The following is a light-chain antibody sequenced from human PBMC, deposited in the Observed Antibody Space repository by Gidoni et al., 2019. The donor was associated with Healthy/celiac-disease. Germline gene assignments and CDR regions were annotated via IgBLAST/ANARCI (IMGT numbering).Light chain of an antibody. CDR3: QQYGSSPTT. V-gene: IGKV3-20*01. J-gene: IGKJ1*01. CDR1: QSVSSSY. Sequence: IVLTHSPDTLSLSPGERATLSCRASQSVSSSYLAWYQQKPGQAPRLLIYGASSRATGIPDRFSGSGSGTDFTLTISRLEPEDFAVYYCQQYGSSPTTFXQXTKVEIK. CDR2: GAS.